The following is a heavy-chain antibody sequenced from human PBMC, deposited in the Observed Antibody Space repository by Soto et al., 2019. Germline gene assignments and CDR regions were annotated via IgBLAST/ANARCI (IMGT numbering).Heavy chain of an antibody. J-gene: IGHJ4*02. V-gene: IGHV1-46*01. D-gene: IGHD6-19*01. CDR3: ARPHTLYSSGWYSFDY. Sequence: ASVKVSCKASGYTFTSYYMHWVRQAPGQGLEWMGIINPSGGSTSYAQKFQGRVTMTRDTSTSTVYMELSSLRSEDTAVYYCARPHTLYSSGWYSFDYWGQGTLVTVSS. CDR2: INPSGGST. CDR1: GYTFTSYY.